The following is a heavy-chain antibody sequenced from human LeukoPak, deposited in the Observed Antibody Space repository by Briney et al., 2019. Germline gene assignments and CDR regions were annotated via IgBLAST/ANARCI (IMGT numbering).Heavy chain of an antibody. CDR2: ISWNSGST. J-gene: IGHJ3*02. CDR3: AKGLQGTTGTTVGDAFDI. CDR1: GFTFDDYA. D-gene: IGHD1-1*01. V-gene: IGHV3-9*01. Sequence: SLRLSCAASGFTFDDYAMHWVRQAPGKGLEWVSGISWNSGSTVYADSVKGRFTISRDNTKNSLYLQMNSLRAEDTALYYCAKGLQGTTGTTVGDAFDIWGQGTMVTVSS.